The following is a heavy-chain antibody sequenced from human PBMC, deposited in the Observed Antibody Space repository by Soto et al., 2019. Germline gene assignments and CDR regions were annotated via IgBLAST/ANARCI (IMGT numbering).Heavy chain of an antibody. CDR1: GGTPSNSA. CDR2: ISAYNGNT. D-gene: IGHD5-18*01. J-gene: IGHJ6*02. V-gene: IGHV1-18*04. CDR3: ARLRQLWFSYYYYGMDV. Sequence: ASVKVSCKASGGTPSNSAISWVRQAPGQGLEWMGWISAYNGNTNYAQKLQGRVTMTTDTSTSTAYMELRSLRSDDTAVCYCARLRQLWFSYYYYGMDVWGQGTTVTVSS.